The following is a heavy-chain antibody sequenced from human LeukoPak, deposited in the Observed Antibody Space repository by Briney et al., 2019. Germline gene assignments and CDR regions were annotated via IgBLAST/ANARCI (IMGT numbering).Heavy chain of an antibody. Sequence: ASVKVSCKASGYTFTSYGISWVRQAPGQGLEWMGWISAYNGNTNYAQKLQGRVTMTTDTSTSTAYMELRSLRSDDTAVYYCARDDIVVVPAAKGYYYGMDVWGQGTTVTVSS. D-gene: IGHD2-2*01. CDR2: ISAYNGNT. CDR3: ARDDIVVVPAAKGYYYGMDV. J-gene: IGHJ6*02. V-gene: IGHV1-18*01. CDR1: GYTFTSYG.